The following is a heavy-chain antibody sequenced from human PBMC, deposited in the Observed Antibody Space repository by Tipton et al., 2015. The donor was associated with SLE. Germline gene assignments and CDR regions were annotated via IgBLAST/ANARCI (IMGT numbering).Heavy chain of an antibody. J-gene: IGHJ4*02. D-gene: IGHD1-26*01. CDR1: GGSISSSSFY. V-gene: IGHV4-39*07. Sequence: TLSLTCTVSGGSISSSSFYWGWIRQPPGRGLEWIGSIYYSGSASYFPSLKSRVTISVDTSKNQFSLQLSSVTAADTAVYYCARGGEGASFGKYDFWGQGTLVTVSS. CDR3: ARGGEGASFGKYDF. CDR2: IYYSGSA.